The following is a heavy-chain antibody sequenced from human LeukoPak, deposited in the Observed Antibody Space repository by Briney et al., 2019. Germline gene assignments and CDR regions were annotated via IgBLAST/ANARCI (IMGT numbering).Heavy chain of an antibody. CDR3: ARHQYANNWFDP. V-gene: IGHV4-39*01. J-gene: IGHJ5*02. D-gene: IGHD2-8*01. Sequence: SETLSLTCTVSGDSVSSSSYYWGWIRQPPGKGLEWIGSIYYSGSTYYNPSLKRRVTISVDTSRNQFPLKLTSVTAADTAVYYCARHQYANNWFDPWGQGALVIVSS. CDR2: IYYSGST. CDR1: GDSVSSSSYY.